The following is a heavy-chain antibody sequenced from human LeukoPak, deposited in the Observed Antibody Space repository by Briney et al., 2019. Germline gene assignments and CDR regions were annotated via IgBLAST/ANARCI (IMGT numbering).Heavy chain of an antibody. CDR2: ISYDGSNK. V-gene: IGHV3-30-3*01. CDR3: ARDGSVYYDFWSGLNY. D-gene: IGHD3-3*01. J-gene: IGHJ4*02. Sequence: GGSLRLSCAASRFTFSSYAMHWVRQAPGKGLEWMAVISYDGSNKYYADSVKGRFTISRDNSKNTLYLQMNSLRAEDTAVYYCARDGSVYYDFWSGLNYWGQGTLITVSS. CDR1: RFTFSSYA.